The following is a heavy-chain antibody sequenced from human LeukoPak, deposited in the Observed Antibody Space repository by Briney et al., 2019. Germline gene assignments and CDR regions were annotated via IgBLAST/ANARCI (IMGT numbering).Heavy chain of an antibody. J-gene: IGHJ5*02. CDR2: IYYSGST. CDR3: ARAAADQNNWFDP. V-gene: IGHV4-31*03. Sequence: SQTLSLTCTVSGGSISSGGYYWSWIRQYPGKGLEWIGYIYYSGSTYYNPSLKSRVIIPIDTSKNQFSLKLSSVTAADTAVYYCARAAADQNNWFDPWGQGTPVTVS. CDR1: GGSISSGGYY. D-gene: IGHD6-13*01.